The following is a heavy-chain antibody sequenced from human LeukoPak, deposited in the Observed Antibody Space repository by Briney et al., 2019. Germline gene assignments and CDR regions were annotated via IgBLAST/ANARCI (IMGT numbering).Heavy chain of an antibody. CDR3: ARDDYGGNSFYYYYYMDV. CDR2: IIPIFGTA. J-gene: IGHJ6*03. CDR1: GGTFSSYA. Sequence: SVKVSCKASGGTFSSYAISWVRQAPGQGLEWMGGIIPIFGTANYAQKFQGRVTITADESTSTAYMELSSLRSEDTAVYYCARDDYGGNSFYYYYYMDVWGKGTTVTVSS. V-gene: IGHV1-69*13. D-gene: IGHD4-23*01.